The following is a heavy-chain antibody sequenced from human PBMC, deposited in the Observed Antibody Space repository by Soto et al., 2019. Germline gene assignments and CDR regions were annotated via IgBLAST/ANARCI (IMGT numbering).Heavy chain of an antibody. Sequence: SETLSLTCTVSGGSISSNNYYWGWIRQPPGKGLEWIGSIYYSGSTYYNPSLKSRVTISVDTSKNQFSLKLSSVTAADTAVYYCASRGSGSYSDYWGQRTLVTVSS. D-gene: IGHD1-26*01. J-gene: IGHJ4*02. CDR3: ASRGSGSYSDY. CDR2: IYYSGST. CDR1: GGSISSNNYY. V-gene: IGHV4-39*01.